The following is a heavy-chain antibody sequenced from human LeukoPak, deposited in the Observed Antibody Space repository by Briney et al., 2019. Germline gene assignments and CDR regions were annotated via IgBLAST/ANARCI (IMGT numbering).Heavy chain of an antibody. CDR2: ISGSGGST. D-gene: IGHD3-9*01. CDR1: GFTFSSYG. Sequence: GGSLRLSCAASGFTFSSYGMSWVRQAPGKGLEWVSAISGSGGSTYYADSVKGRFTISRDNSKNTLYLQMNSLRAEDTAVHYCAKDLNTYYDILTGYYNGYYFDYWGQGTLDTVSS. CDR3: AKDLNTYYDILTGYYNGYYFDY. J-gene: IGHJ4*02. V-gene: IGHV3-23*01.